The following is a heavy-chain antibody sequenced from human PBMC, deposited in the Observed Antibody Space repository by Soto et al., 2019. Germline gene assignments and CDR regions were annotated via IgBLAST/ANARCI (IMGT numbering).Heavy chain of an antibody. CDR1: GFTVGDYA. CDR2: IRSKPYGGTT. J-gene: IGHJ4*02. V-gene: IGHV3-49*03. CDR3: TSIVLVSPY. Sequence: PGGSLRLSCRASGFTVGDYAVIWFRQAPGKGLEWVGFIRSKPYGGTTEYAASVKGRFTISRDDSKSIAYLQMNSLKTEDTAVYYCTSIVLVSPYWGQGAMVTVSS. D-gene: IGHD3-22*01.